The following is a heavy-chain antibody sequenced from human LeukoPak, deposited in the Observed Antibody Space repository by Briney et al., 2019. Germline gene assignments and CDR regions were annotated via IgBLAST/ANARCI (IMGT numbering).Heavy chain of an antibody. Sequence: GGSLRLSCAASGFTFSSYAMSWVRQAPGKGLEWVSAISATGGSTYYADSVKGRFTVSRDNSKNTLYLQMNSLRAEDTAVYYCAKDRNDYVWGSSDYWGQGTLVTVSS. V-gene: IGHV3-23*01. CDR2: ISATGGST. CDR3: AKDRNDYVWGSSDY. J-gene: IGHJ4*02. CDR1: GFTFSSYA. D-gene: IGHD3-16*01.